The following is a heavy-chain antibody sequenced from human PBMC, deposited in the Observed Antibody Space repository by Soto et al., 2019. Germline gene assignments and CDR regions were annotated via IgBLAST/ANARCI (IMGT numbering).Heavy chain of an antibody. D-gene: IGHD6-19*01. V-gene: IGHV3-30*03. CDR1: GFTFSSYG. Sequence: QVQLVESGGGVVQPGRSLRLSCAASGFTFSSYGMHWVRQAPGKGLEWVAVISYDGSNKYYAASVKGRFTISRDNSKNTLYPQMNSRSAEDPAVYYCATVPLLAEAGPPDRGQGTLVTVSA. CDR2: ISYDGSNK. CDR3: ATVPLLAEAGPPD. J-gene: IGHJ1*01.